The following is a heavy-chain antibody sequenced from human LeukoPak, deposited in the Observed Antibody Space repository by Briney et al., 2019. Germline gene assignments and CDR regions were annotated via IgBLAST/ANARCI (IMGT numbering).Heavy chain of an antibody. CDR2: IYYSGST. J-gene: IGHJ3*02. V-gene: IGHV4-61*10. D-gene: IGHD3-3*01. Sequence: PSETLSLTCTVSGGSISSGSYYWSWIRQPAGKGLEWIGYIYYSGSTNYNPSLKSRVTISVDTSKNQFSLKLSSVTAADTAVYYCARERSGSEIFARSFDIWGQGTMVTVSS. CDR1: GGSISSGSYY. CDR3: ARERSGSEIFARSFDI.